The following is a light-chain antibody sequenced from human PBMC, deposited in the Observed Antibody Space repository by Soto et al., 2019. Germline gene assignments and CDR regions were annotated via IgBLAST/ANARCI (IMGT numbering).Light chain of an antibody. CDR1: EIVSSN. V-gene: IGKV3-15*01. Sequence: EIVMTQSPATLSLSPGERATLSCGASEIVSSNVAWYQQIPGQTPRLLIYGASTRATGIPVRFSGSGSGTEFTLTISSLQSEDFAVYYCHQYDDGPYTFGQGTKVDI. J-gene: IGKJ2*01. CDR3: HQYDDGPYT. CDR2: GAS.